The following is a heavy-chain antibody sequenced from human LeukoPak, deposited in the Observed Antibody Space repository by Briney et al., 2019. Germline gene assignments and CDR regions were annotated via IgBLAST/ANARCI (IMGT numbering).Heavy chain of an antibody. V-gene: IGHV1-69*05. D-gene: IGHD2-2*02. CDR2: IIPIFGTA. Sequence: SVKVSCKASGGTFSSYAISWVRQAPGQGLEWMGGIIPIFGTANYAQKFQGRVTITTDESTSTAYMELSSLRSEDTAVYYCARGYQLLYDAFDIWGQGTMVTVSS. CDR1: GGTFSSYA. J-gene: IGHJ3*02. CDR3: ARGYQLLYDAFDI.